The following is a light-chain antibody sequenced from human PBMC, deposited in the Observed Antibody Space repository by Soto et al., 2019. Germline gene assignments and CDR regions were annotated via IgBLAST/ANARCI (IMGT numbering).Light chain of an antibody. J-gene: IGLJ2*01. Sequence: QSALTQPASVSGSPGQSITISCTGTSSDVGGYNYVSWYQQHPGKAPILMIYDVSNRPSGVSNRFSGSKSGNAASLTISGLQAEDEADSYCSSYTSSSTLQVFGGGTKVTVL. CDR3: SSYTSSSTLQV. V-gene: IGLV2-14*01. CDR2: DVS. CDR1: SSDVGGYNY.